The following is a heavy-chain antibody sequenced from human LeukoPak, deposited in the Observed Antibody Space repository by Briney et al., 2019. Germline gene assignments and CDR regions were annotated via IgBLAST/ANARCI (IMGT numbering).Heavy chain of an antibody. J-gene: IGHJ4*02. Sequence: PSETLSLTCAVYGGSFSGYYWSWIRQPPGKGLEWFGEINHSGSTNYNPSLKSRVTISVDTSKIQFSLKLSSVTAADTAVYYCAARGSMVRGAAFDYWGQGTLVTVSS. CDR2: INHSGST. V-gene: IGHV4-34*01. D-gene: IGHD3-10*01. CDR3: AARGSMVRGAAFDY. CDR1: GGSFSGYY.